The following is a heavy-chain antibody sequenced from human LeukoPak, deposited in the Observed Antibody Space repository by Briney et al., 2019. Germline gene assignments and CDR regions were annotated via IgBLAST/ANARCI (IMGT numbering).Heavy chain of an antibody. CDR1: GGTFSSYA. V-gene: IGHV1-69*05. CDR2: IIPIFGTA. CDR3: ARGWGIPAPISWFDP. Sequence: ASVKVSCKASGGTFSSYAISWVRQAPGQGLEWMGGIIPIFGTANYAQRFQGRVTITTDESSSTAYMELSSLRSDDTAIYYCARGWGIPAPISWFDPWGQGTLVTVSS. J-gene: IGHJ5*02. D-gene: IGHD2-2*01.